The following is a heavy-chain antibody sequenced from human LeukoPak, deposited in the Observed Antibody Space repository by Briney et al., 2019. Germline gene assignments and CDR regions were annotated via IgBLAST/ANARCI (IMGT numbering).Heavy chain of an antibody. D-gene: IGHD1-26*01. J-gene: IGHJ6*03. CDR2: IRYDESNK. V-gene: IGHV3-30*02. Sequence: GGSLRLSCAASGFTFSDYYMSWIRQAPGKGLEWVAFIRYDESNKYYTDSVKGRFTISRDNSKNTLYLQMNSLRVEDTAVYYCAKDSGTYWVDYYYMDVWGKGTTVAVSS. CDR1: GFTFSDYY. CDR3: AKDSGTYWVDYYYMDV.